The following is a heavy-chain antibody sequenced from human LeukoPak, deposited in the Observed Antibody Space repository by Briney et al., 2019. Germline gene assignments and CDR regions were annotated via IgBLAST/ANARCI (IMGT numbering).Heavy chain of an antibody. J-gene: IGHJ5*02. Sequence: SVKVSCKASGGTFSSYAISWVRQAPGQGLEWMGGIIPIFGTANYAQKFQGRVTITTDESTSTAYMELSSLRPEDTAVYYCARGQLLLSNWFDPWGQGTLVTVSS. CDR1: GGTFSSYA. V-gene: IGHV1-69*05. CDR3: ARGQLLLSNWFDP. CDR2: IIPIFGTA. D-gene: IGHD2-2*01.